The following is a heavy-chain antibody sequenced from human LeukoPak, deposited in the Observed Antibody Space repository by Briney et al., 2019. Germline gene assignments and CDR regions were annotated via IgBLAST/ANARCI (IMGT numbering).Heavy chain of an antibody. J-gene: IGHJ6*02. CDR3: AKEGVLERYFYYGMDV. D-gene: IGHD1-1*01. V-gene: IGHV3-30*18. CDR1: GFTFSSYG. CDR2: VSYDGSDK. Sequence: PGRSLTLSCAASGFTFSSYGMNWVRQAPGKGLEWVGIVSYDGSDKYYADSVKGRFTISRDNSKNTVYLQMNSLRAEDTAVYFCAKEGVLERYFYYGMDVWGQGTTVTVSS.